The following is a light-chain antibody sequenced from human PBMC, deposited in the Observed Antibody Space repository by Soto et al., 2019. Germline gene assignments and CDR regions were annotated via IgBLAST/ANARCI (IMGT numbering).Light chain of an antibody. CDR2: DAS. Sequence: DIQMTQSPSTLSASVGDRVTITCRASQSISSWLAWYQQKPGKAPNLLIFDASSLKSGVPSRFSGSGSGTEFTLTISSLHPDDFATYYCQQYISYRYTFGQGTKLEIK. J-gene: IGKJ2*01. CDR3: QQYISYRYT. V-gene: IGKV1-5*01. CDR1: QSISSW.